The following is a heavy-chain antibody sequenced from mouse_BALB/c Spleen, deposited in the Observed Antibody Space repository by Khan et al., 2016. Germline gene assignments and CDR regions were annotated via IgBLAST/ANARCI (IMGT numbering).Heavy chain of an antibody. CDR2: IYPYNGGT. CDR1: GYTFTDYN. CDR3: AREGCDVWFAY. D-gene: IGHD2-13*01. J-gene: IGHJ3*01. Sequence: VQLKQSGPELVKPGASVKISCKASGYTFTDYNMHWVKQSHGKSLEWIGYIYPYNGGTGYNQRFKSKATLTEDNSSRTAYMEIRSLTSDDSPVYYCAREGCDVWFAYWSKGTLVTRSA. V-gene: IGHV1S29*02.